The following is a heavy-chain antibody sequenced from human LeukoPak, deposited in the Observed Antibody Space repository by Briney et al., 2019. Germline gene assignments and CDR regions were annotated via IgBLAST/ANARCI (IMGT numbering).Heavy chain of an antibody. V-gene: IGHV4-34*01. Sequence: SETLSLTCAVYGGSFSGYYWSWIRQPPGKGLEWIGEVNHSGSTNYNPSLKSRVTISVDTSKNQFSLKLSSVAAADTAVYYCARAKLTGYYKKGYYYYGMDVWGKGTTVTVSS. CDR3: ARAKLTGYYKKGYYYYGMDV. CDR2: VNHSGST. D-gene: IGHD3-9*01. J-gene: IGHJ6*04. CDR1: GGSFSGYY.